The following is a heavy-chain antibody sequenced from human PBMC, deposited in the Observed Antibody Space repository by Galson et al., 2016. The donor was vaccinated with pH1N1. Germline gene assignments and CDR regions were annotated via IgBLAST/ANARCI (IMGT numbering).Heavy chain of an antibody. CDR1: GFTFSGQT. V-gene: IGHV3-30*03. CDR2: ISYDGRQK. Sequence: SLRLSCATSGFTFSGQTMNWVRQDPGKGLEWVAVISYDGRQKEYADYAKGRFTISRDNSKNTVSLQLNSLRSDDTAIYYCARDPKWTTWVGPFDYWGQGTLVTAAS. CDR3: ARDPKWTTWVGPFDY. J-gene: IGHJ4*02. D-gene: IGHD2/OR15-2a*01.